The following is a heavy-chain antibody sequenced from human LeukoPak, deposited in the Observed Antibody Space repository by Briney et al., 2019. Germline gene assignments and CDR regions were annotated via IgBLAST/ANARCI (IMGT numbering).Heavy chain of an antibody. CDR2: ISGSGYQT. Sequence: PGGSLRPSCAASGFTFNNYALSWVRQAPGKGLEWVSLISGSGYQTDYADSVKGRFTISRDNSKNTLYLQMNSLRAEDTAVYYCAKDPTRDYSNYGTWFDYWGQGTLVTVSS. D-gene: IGHD4-11*01. J-gene: IGHJ4*02. CDR3: AKDPTRDYSNYGTWFDY. CDR1: GFTFNNYA. V-gene: IGHV3-23*01.